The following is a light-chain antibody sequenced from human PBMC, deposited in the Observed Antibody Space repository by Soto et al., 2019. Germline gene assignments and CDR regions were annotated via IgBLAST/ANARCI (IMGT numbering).Light chain of an antibody. CDR2: STN. V-gene: IGLV1-44*01. J-gene: IGLJ2*01. CDR3: AVWIGSLNTVV. Sequence: QSVVTQKPSASGTPGQRVTISCSGSSSNIGDSPVDWYQQVPGAAPKLLIYSTNQRPSGVPDRFSGSKSGTSASLAISGLQSEDEAEYFCAVWIGSLNTVVFGGGTKLTVL. CDR1: SSNIGDSP.